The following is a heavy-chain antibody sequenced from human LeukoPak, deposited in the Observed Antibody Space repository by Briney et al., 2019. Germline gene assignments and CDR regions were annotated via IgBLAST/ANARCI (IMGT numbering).Heavy chain of an antibody. Sequence: GESLKISCKGSGYSFTSYWIGWVRQMPGKGLEWMGIIYPGDSDTRYSPSFQGQVTISADKSISTAYLQWSSLKASDTAMYYCARHPVSKADAFDIWGQGTMVTVSS. CDR2: IYPGDSDT. V-gene: IGHV5-51*01. CDR3: ARHPVSKADAFDI. J-gene: IGHJ3*02. CDR1: GYSFTSYW.